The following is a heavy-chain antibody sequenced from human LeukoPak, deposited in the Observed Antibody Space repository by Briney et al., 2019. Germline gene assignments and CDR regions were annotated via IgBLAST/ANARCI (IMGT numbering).Heavy chain of an antibody. J-gene: IGHJ4*02. D-gene: IGHD2-2*01. CDR3: ARRAPYCSSTSCYEEDY. CDR1: GYTFTSYA. V-gene: IGHV1-18*01. Sequence: ASVKVSCKASGYTFTSYAISWVRQAPGQGLEWMGWISAYNGNTNYAQKLQGRVTMTTDTSTSTAYMELRSLRSDDTAVYYCARRAPYCSSTSCYEEDYWGQGTLVTVSS. CDR2: ISAYNGNT.